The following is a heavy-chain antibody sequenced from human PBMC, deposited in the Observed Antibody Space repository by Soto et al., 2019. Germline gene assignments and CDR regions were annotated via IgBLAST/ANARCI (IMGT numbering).Heavy chain of an antibody. CDR2: IYYSGST. Sequence: SETLSLTCTVSGGSISSYYWSWIRQPPGKGLEWIGYIYYSGSTNYNPSLKSRLTISIDTSKNQFSLKLSSVTVADTAVYYCGRGRRSHITIFEIVVREYNWFDPWGQGTLVTVSS. D-gene: IGHD3-3*01. J-gene: IGHJ5*02. V-gene: IGHV4-59*12. CDR1: GGSISSYY. CDR3: GRGRRSHITIFEIVVREYNWFDP.